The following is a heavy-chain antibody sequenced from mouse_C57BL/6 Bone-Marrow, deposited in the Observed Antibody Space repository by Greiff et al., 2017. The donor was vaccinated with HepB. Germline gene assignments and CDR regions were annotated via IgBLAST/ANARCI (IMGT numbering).Heavy chain of an antibody. J-gene: IGHJ4*01. CDR3: ARESYSSKPYAMDY. CDR1: GYAFTNYL. Sequence: QVQLQQSGAELVRPGTSVKVSCKASGYAFTNYLIEWVKQRPGQGLEWIGVINPGSGGTNYNEKFKGKATLTADKSSSTAYMQLSSLTSEDSAVYFCARESYSSKPYAMDYWGQGASVTVSS. V-gene: IGHV1-54*01. CDR2: INPGSGGT. D-gene: IGHD2-5*01.